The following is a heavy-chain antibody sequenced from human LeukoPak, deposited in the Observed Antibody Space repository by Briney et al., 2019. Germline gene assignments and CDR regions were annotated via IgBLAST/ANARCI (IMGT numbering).Heavy chain of an antibody. D-gene: IGHD7-27*01. J-gene: IGHJ3*02. CDR2: INWNGGST. CDR1: GFTFDDYG. V-gene: IGHV3-20*04. CDR3: ARRTGPYDAFDI. Sequence: TGGSLRLSCAASGFTFDDYGMSWVRQAPGKGLEWVSGINWNGGSTGYADSVKGRFTISRDNAKNSLYLQMNSLRAEDTALYYCARRTGPYDAFDIWGQGTMVTVSS.